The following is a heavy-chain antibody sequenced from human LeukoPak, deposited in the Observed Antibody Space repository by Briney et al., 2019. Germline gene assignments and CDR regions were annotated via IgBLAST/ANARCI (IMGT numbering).Heavy chain of an antibody. CDR3: ARPIVGATRGFDD. D-gene: IGHD1-26*01. Sequence: PSETLSLTCAVYGGSFSDYYWTWIRQPPGKGLEWIGQINHSGTTFYNPSLKSRVTISVDTSKNQFSLTLSSVTAADTAVYYCARPIVGATRGFDDWGQGTLVTVSS. CDR2: INHSGTT. J-gene: IGHJ4*02. CDR1: GGSFSDYY. V-gene: IGHV4-34*01.